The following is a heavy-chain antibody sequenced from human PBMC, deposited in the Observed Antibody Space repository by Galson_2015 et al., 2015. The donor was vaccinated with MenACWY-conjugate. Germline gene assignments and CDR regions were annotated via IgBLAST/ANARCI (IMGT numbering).Heavy chain of an antibody. Sequence: SVKVSCKASGGTLSSYAISWVRQAPGQGLEWMGRIIPILGIANYAQKFQGRVTITADKSTSTAYMELSSLRSEDTAVYYCARDQSFEYEAGHYFDYWGQGTLVTVSS. CDR3: ARDQSFEYEAGHYFDY. CDR1: GGTLSSYA. D-gene: IGHD6-6*01. V-gene: IGHV1-69*04. J-gene: IGHJ4*02. CDR2: IIPILGIA.